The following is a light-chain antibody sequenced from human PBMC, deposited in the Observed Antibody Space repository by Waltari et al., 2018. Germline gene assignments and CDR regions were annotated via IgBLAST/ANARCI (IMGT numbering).Light chain of an antibody. V-gene: IGKV3-15*01. CDR1: QSVSSN. CDR2: GAT. J-gene: IGKJ4*01. CDR3: QQYYNWPLT. Sequence: EIVMTQSPATLSVSPGERATLSCRASQSVSSNLAWYQQKPGQAPRFLIYGATSRATGFAARFSGSGSGTDFTLTISSLQSEDFAVYYCQQYYNWPLTFGGGTTVEIK.